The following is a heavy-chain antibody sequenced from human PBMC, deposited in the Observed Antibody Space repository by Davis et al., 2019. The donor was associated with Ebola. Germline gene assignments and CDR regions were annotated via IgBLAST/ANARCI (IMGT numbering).Heavy chain of an antibody. Sequence: AASVKVSCKASGYTFTGYYIHWVRQAPGQGLEWMGQINPSAGDPRYAPRFQGRVTMTEDTSTDTAYMELSSLRSEDTAVYYCARDIAVASTWGQGTLVTVSS. D-gene: IGHD6-19*01. CDR2: INPSAGDP. V-gene: IGHV1-46*01. CDR3: ARDIAVAST. J-gene: IGHJ4*02. CDR1: GYTFTGYY.